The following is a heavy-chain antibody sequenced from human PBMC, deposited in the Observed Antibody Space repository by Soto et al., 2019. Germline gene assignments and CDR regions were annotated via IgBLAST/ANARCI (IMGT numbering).Heavy chain of an antibody. J-gene: IGHJ4*02. Sequence: QVYLQESGPGLVKPSETLSLSCTVSGGSISSYYWSWIRQPAGKGLEWIGRFYTSGSTNYNPSLKSRVTMSVDTSKNQFSLKLSSVTAADTAVYYCARVDCSGGSCSSLDYWGQGTLVTVSS. CDR1: GGSISSYY. CDR2: FYTSGST. V-gene: IGHV4-4*07. D-gene: IGHD2-15*01. CDR3: ARVDCSGGSCSSLDY.